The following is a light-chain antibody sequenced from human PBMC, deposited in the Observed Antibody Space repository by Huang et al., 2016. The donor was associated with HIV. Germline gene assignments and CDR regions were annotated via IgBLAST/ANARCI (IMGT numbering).Light chain of an antibody. J-gene: IGKJ4*01. CDR2: GSS. Sequence: EIVMTQSPATLSVSPGQRVTLACRANRSVSTNLAWYQQRHGQAPRLLIYGSSTRAPGIPARFSGSGSGTDFFLTISSLQSEDFALYYCHQYNNWLLSCGGGTRV. CDR1: RSVSTN. CDR3: HQYNNWLLS. V-gene: IGKV3-15*01.